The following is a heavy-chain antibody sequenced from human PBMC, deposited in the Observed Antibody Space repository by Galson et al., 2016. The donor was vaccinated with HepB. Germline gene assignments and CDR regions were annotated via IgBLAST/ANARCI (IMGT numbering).Heavy chain of an antibody. J-gene: IGHJ6*02. D-gene: IGHD5-18*01. CDR1: GLTFSSYG. CDR3: AKDRRRHSPYYFGMDV. V-gene: IGHV3-30*18. Sequence: SLRLSCAASGLTFSSYGMHWVRQAPGKGLEWVAVISYDGGNKYYADSVKGRFTISRDTSKNTLYLQMNSLRGEDTADYYCAKDRRRHSPYYFGMDVWGQGTTVTVSS. CDR2: ISYDGGNK.